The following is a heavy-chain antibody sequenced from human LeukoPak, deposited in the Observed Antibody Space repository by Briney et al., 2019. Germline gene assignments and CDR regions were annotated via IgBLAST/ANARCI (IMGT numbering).Heavy chain of an antibody. CDR1: GFTFSTYS. CDR3: ARGPVSSGWYSYYYMDV. D-gene: IGHD6-19*01. Sequence: GGSLRLSCVASGFTFSTYSMNWVRQAPGKGLEWVSLISWDGGSTYYADSVKGRFTISRDNSKNSLYLQMNSLRAEDTALYYCARGPVSSGWYSYYYMDVWGKGTTVTVSS. CDR2: ISWDGGST. J-gene: IGHJ6*03. V-gene: IGHV3-43D*03.